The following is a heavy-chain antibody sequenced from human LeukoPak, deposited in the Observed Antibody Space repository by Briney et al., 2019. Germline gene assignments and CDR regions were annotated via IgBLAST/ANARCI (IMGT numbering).Heavy chain of an antibody. CDR3: QTEDVIRYFDLTRFDY. CDR2: IKSTTAGETT. Sequence: VGCLRLSCAASGFTFTNAWMILVRQAPGQGLEWVGRIKSTTAGETTDYAAPVKGRFTVSRDDSKNTLYLQMNSLKTEDTAVFYFQTEDVIRYFDLTRFDYWGQGTLVTVSS. D-gene: IGHD3-9*01. J-gene: IGHJ4*02. V-gene: IGHV3-15*01. CDR1: GFTFTNAW.